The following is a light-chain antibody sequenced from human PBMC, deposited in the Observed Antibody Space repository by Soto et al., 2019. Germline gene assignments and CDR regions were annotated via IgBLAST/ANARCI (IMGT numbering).Light chain of an antibody. CDR2: GAS. CDR3: QQYGRSPFT. CDR1: QRMTNNF. Sequence: EIVLTQSPDTLSLSPGERVTLSCRASQRMTNNFLAWFQQKPGLAPRLLIHGASTRASGVPDRFTGGGSGTDFVLTISRVEPEDFAVYYRQQYGRSPFTFGQGTKLQIK. V-gene: IGKV3-20*01. J-gene: IGKJ2*01.